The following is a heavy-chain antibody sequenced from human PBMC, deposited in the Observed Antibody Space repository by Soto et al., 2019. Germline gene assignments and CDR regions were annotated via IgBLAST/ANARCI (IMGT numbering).Heavy chain of an antibody. Sequence: SGPTLVNPTQTITLTCTFSGFSLSTSGVCVSWIRQPPGKALEWLALIDWDDDKYYTASLETRLTISKDTSKNQVVLTVNNMDPVDTATYYCARTHTVRGVISMYHGMDVWGQGTTVTVSS. CDR1: GFSLSTSGVC. D-gene: IGHD3-10*01. J-gene: IGHJ6*02. V-gene: IGHV2-70*01. CDR2: IDWDDDK. CDR3: ARTHTVRGVISMYHGMDV.